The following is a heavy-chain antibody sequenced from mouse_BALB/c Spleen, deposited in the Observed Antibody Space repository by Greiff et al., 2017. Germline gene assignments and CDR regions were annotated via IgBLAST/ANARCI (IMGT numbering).Heavy chain of an antibody. J-gene: IGHJ3*01. CDR2: ISSGGSYT. V-gene: IGHV5-9-4*01. Sequence: EVNLVESGGGLVKPGGSLKLSCAASGFTFSSYAMSWVRQSPEKRLEWVAEISSGGSYTYYPDTVTGRFTISRDNAKNTLYLEMSSLRSEDTAMYYCARVDYAFAYWGQGTLVTVSA. CDR3: ARVDYAFAY. CDR1: GFTFSSYA. D-gene: IGHD1-1*02.